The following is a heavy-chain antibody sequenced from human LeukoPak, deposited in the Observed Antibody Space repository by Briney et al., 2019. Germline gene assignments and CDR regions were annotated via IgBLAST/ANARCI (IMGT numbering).Heavy chain of an antibody. D-gene: IGHD3-3*01. CDR2: INPSGGST. Sequence: ASVKVSCKASGYTFTSYGISWVRQAPGQGLEWMGIINPSGGSTSYAQKFQGRVTMTRDTSTSTVYMELSSLRSEDTAVYYCARGITIFGVAYNWFDPWGQGTLVTVSS. CDR3: ARGITIFGVAYNWFDP. CDR1: GYTFTSYG. J-gene: IGHJ5*02. V-gene: IGHV1-46*01.